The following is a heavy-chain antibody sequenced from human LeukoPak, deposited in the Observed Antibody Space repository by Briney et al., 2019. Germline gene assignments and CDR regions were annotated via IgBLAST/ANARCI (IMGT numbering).Heavy chain of an antibody. CDR2: IYYSGST. V-gene: IGHV4-59*01. CDR3: ARVNRGIQLWFDFDY. Sequence: KPSETLSLTCTVSGGSISSYYWSWIRQPPGKGLEWIGYIYYSGSTNYNPSLKSRVTISVDTSKNQFSLKLSSVTAADTAVYYCARVNRGIQLWFDFDYWGQGTLVTVSS. J-gene: IGHJ4*02. D-gene: IGHD5-18*01. CDR1: GGSISSYY.